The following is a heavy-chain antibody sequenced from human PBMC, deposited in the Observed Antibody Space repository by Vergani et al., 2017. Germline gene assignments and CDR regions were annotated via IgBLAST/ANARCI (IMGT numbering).Heavy chain of an antibody. J-gene: IGHJ4*02. CDR3: ASSSSPAYYDFWSGYSNFDY. Sequence: QVQLQESGPGLVKPSQTLSLTCTVSGGSISSGGYYWSWIRQHPGKGLEWIGYIYYSGSTYYNPSLKSRVTISVDTSKNQFSLKLSSVTAAYTAVYYCASSSSPAYYDFWSGYSNFDYWGQGTLVTVSS. V-gene: IGHV4-31*03. D-gene: IGHD3-3*01. CDR2: IYYSGST. CDR1: GGSISSGGYY.